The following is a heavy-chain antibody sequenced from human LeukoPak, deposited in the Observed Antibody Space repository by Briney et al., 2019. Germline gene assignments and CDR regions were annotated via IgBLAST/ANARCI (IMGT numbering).Heavy chain of an antibody. J-gene: IGHJ4*02. V-gene: IGHV4-4*07. Sequence: SETLSLTCTVSGGSISNXYXXXXRQPXGXXLEXXXXXXXXXXXXXXXSLXXRXXXXXXKSKNQFSLKLTSVTAADTAVYYCARLKQLDIDYWGQGTLVTVSS. CDR2: XXXXXXX. CDR3: ARLKQLDIDY. CDR1: GGSISNXY. D-gene: IGHD6-6*01.